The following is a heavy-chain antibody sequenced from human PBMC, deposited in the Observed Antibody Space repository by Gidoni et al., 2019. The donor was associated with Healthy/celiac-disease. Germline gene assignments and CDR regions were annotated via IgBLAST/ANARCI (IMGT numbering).Heavy chain of an antibody. D-gene: IGHD5-18*01. CDR2: ISGSGGST. J-gene: IGHJ5*02. CDR3: AKDRAWIQLSNWFDP. CDR1: GFTFSSYA. Sequence: DVQLLESGGGLVQHGGSLRLSCAASGFTFSSYAMSWVRQAPGKGLEWVSAISGSGGSTYYADSVKCRFTISRYNSKNTLYLQMNSLRAEDTAVYYCAKDRAWIQLSNWFDPWGQGTLVTVSS. V-gene: IGHV3-23*01.